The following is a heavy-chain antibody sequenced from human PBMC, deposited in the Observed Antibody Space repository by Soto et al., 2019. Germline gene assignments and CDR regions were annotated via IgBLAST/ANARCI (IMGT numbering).Heavy chain of an antibody. V-gene: IGHV1-3*01. Sequence: ASVKVSCKASGYTFTSYAMHWVRQAPGQRLEWMGWINAGNGNTKYSQKFQGRVTITRDTSASTAYMELSSLRSEDTAVYYCARGEGSYGKRWLEPWGQGTLVTVSS. J-gene: IGHJ5*02. CDR1: GYTFTSYA. CDR3: ARGEGSYGKRWLEP. D-gene: IGHD1-26*01. CDR2: INAGNGNT.